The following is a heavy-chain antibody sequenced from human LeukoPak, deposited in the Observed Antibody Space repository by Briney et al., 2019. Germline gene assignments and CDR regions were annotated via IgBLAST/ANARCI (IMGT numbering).Heavy chain of an antibody. D-gene: IGHD3-10*01. J-gene: IGHJ4*02. V-gene: IGHV3-48*03. CDR1: GFTFSGFA. CDR2: ISTSGVAI. CDR3: ARDGVPGHTVFDY. Sequence: GGSLRLSCAASGFTFSGFAMNWVRQAPGKGLEWVSHISTSGVAIHYSDSVKGRFTISIDNAKSSLYLQMNSLRVEDTAVYYCARDGVPGHTVFDYWGQGTPVTVSS.